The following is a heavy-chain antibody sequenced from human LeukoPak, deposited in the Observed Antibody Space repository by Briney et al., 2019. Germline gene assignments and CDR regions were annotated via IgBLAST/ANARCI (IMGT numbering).Heavy chain of an antibody. Sequence: SQTLSLTCTVSGGSISSGSYYWSWIRQPAGKGLEWIGRIYPSGSTNYNPSLKSRLTILIDTSKNQFSLKLSSVTAADTAVYYCARHSSRQDYGGHGTHFDYWGQGTLVTVSS. CDR3: ARHSSRQDYGGHGTHFDY. D-gene: IGHD4-23*01. J-gene: IGHJ4*02. CDR1: GGSISSGSYY. V-gene: IGHV4-61*02. CDR2: IYPSGST.